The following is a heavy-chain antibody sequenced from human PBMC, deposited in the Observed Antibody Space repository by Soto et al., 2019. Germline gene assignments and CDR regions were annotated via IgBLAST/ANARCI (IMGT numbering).Heavy chain of an antibody. CDR2: IIPIFGTA. CDR1: VGTFSSYA. D-gene: IGHD3-3*01. V-gene: IGHV1-69*12. J-gene: IGHJ4*02. CDR3: ASRAYYHGYDLMG. Sequence: QVQLVQSGAEVKKPGSSVKVSCKASVGTFSSYAISWVRQDPGQGLEWMGGIIPIFGTANYAQKFQGRVTITAAESTSTAYMELSSVRSEDTAVYYCASRAYYHGYDLMGWGQGTLVTVSS.